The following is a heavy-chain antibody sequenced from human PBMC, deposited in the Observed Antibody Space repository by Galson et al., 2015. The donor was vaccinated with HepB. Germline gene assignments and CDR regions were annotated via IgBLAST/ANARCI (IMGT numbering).Heavy chain of an antibody. CDR1: GYTFTSYG. CDR2: ITAYNGNT. D-gene: IGHD4-17*01. V-gene: IGHV1-18*01. CDR3: ARVDYGDPRPLDY. J-gene: IGHJ4*02. Sequence: SVKVSCKASGYTFTSYGISWVRQAPGQGLEWMGWITAYNGNTNYAQKLQGRVTMTTDTSTSTAYMELRSLRSDDTAVYHCARVDYGDPRPLDYWGQGTLVTVSS.